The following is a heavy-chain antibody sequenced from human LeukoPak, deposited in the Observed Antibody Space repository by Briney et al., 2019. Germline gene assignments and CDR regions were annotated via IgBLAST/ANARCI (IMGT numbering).Heavy chain of an antibody. Sequence: ASVKVSCKASGYTFTGYYMHWVRQAPGQGLEWMGIINPSGGSTSYAQKFQGRVTMTRDTSTSTAYMELRSLRSDDTAVYYCARDYVGVTYYYDSSGPVGGDYWGQGTLVTVSS. D-gene: IGHD3-22*01. V-gene: IGHV1-46*01. CDR2: INPSGGST. CDR1: GYTFTGYY. CDR3: ARDYVGVTYYYDSSGPVGGDY. J-gene: IGHJ4*02.